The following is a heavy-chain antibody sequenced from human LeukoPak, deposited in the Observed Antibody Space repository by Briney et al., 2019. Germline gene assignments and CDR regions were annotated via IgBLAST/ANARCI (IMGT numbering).Heavy chain of an antibody. CDR2: INTDGSST. J-gene: IGHJ4*02. D-gene: IGHD6-19*01. Sequence: GGSLRLSCAASGFTFSSYWMHWVRQAPGKGLVWVSRINTDGSSTSYADSVKGRFTISRDNAKNTLYLQMNSLRAEDTAVYYCARVSIGWYSFDYWGQGTLVTVSS. V-gene: IGHV3-74*01. CDR3: ARVSIGWYSFDY. CDR1: GFTFSSYW.